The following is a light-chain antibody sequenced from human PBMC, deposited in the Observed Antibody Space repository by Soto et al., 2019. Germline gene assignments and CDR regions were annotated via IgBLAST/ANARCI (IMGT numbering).Light chain of an antibody. CDR1: QSLLYRSNNRNY. Sequence: DIVMTQSPDSLAVSLGERATINCKSNQSLLYRSNNRNYLAWYQQKARQPPRLLVHWASTRESGVPDRFSGSGSGTDFTLTISGLLAEDVAVYYCQQYYTSPLTFGPGTKLHIK. J-gene: IGKJ3*01. V-gene: IGKV4-1*01. CDR3: QQYYTSPLT. CDR2: WAS.